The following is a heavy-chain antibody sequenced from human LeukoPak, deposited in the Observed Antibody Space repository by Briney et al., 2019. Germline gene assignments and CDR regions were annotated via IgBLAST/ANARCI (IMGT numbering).Heavy chain of an antibody. CDR1: GFTFSSYA. CDR3: AKEGYCSGGSCYEN. Sequence: GGSLRLSCAASGFTFSSYAMSWVRQAPGKGLEWVSASSGSGGSTYYADSVKGRFTISRDNSKNTLYLQMNSLRAEDTAVYYCAKEGYCSGGSCYENWGQGTLVTVSS. D-gene: IGHD2-15*01. V-gene: IGHV3-23*01. CDR2: SSGSGGST. J-gene: IGHJ4*02.